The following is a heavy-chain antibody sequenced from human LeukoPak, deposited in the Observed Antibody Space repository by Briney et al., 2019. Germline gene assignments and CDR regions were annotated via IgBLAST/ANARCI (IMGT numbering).Heavy chain of an antibody. J-gene: IGHJ5*02. CDR2: IYYSGST. CDR3: ARVAAGTVAGWFDP. Sequence: SETLSLTCTVSGGSISSYYWSWIRQPPGKGLEWIGYIYYSGSTNYNPSLKSRVTISVDTSKNQFSLKLSSVTAADTAVYYCARVAAGTVAGWFDPWGQGTLVTVSS. D-gene: IGHD6-13*01. V-gene: IGHV4-59*01. CDR1: GGSISSYY.